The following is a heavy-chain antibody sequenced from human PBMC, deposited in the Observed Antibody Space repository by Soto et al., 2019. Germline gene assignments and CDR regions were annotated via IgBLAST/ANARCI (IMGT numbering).Heavy chain of an antibody. V-gene: IGHV3-30*18. Sequence: QVQLVESGGGVIQPGTSLSLSCGSSGFTFRSFGMYWVRQAPGKGLEWVAVVSYDGNHQYYADSVKGRFTVSRDNAKNMRYHQMNSQKGQDPAVYYCAKDVGHQLIHNYGIYFWCQGTTVTVSS. D-gene: IGHD6-13*01. CDR2: VSYDGNHQ. J-gene: IGHJ6*02. CDR1: GFTFRSFG. CDR3: AKDVGHQLIHNYGIYF.